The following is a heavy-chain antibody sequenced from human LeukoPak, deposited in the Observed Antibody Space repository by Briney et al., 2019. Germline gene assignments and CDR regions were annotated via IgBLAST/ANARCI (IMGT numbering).Heavy chain of an antibody. D-gene: IGHD2/OR15-2a*01. Sequence: PSETLSLTCTVSGGSISSYYWSWIRQPPGKGLEWIGYIYYSGSTNYNPSLKSQVTISVDTSKNQFSLKLSSVTAADTAVYYCARVSRYYTRLLYYGMDVWGQGTTVTVSS. J-gene: IGHJ6*02. CDR1: GGSISSYY. CDR3: ARVSRYYTRLLYYGMDV. CDR2: IYYSGST. V-gene: IGHV4-59*01.